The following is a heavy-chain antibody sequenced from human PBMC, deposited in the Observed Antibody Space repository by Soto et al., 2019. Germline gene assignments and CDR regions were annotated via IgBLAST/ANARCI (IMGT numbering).Heavy chain of an antibody. Sequence: QMQLVQSGPAVKKPGTSVKVSCKASGFTFTSSAVQWVRQARGQRLEWIGWIVVGSGNTNYAQKFQERVTITRDMSTSTAYMELSSLRSEDTAVYYCAAGLGYSSSWYLYYYYGMDVWGQGTTVTVSS. CDR3: AAGLGYSSSWYLYYYYGMDV. V-gene: IGHV1-58*01. CDR1: GFTFTSSA. CDR2: IVVGSGNT. J-gene: IGHJ6*02. D-gene: IGHD6-13*01.